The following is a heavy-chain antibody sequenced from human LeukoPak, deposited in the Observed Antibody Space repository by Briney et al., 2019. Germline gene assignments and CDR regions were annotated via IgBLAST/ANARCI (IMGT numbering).Heavy chain of an antibody. Sequence: ASVKVSCKASGYTFTSYGISWVRQAPGQGLEWMGWISAYNGNTNYAQKLQGRVTMTTDTSTSTAYMELRSLRSDDTAVYYCATTDYDFWSGYSDYWGQGTLVTVSS. V-gene: IGHV1-18*01. CDR3: ATTDYDFWSGYSDY. CDR1: GYTFTSYG. J-gene: IGHJ4*02. D-gene: IGHD3-3*01. CDR2: ISAYNGNT.